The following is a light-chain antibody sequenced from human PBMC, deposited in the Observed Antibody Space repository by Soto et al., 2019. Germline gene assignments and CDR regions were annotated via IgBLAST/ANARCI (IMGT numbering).Light chain of an antibody. V-gene: IGKV3-20*01. CDR1: QSISSNY. CDR3: QQYGYPQLT. J-gene: IGKJ4*01. Sequence: EIVLTQSPGTLSLSPGKTVTLSCRASQSISSNYVAWFQHKPGQAPRLLIYGASSRAPGIPERFSGSGSGTDFSLTINRLEPEDSAVFYCQQYGYPQLTFGGGTKVEIK. CDR2: GAS.